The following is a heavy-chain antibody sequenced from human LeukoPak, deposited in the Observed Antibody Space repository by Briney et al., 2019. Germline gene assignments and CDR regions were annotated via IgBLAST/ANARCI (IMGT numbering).Heavy chain of an antibody. D-gene: IGHD3-10*01. Sequence: SETLSLTCTVSGGSISSDYWSWIRQAAGEGLEWIGRIYTSGSTNYNPSLKSRVTISLDKSKKQFSLNLNSVTAADTAVYYCARGGTYGSGSTRHITLDYWGQGTLVTVSS. CDR1: GGSISSDY. CDR2: IYTSGST. J-gene: IGHJ4*02. V-gene: IGHV4-4*07. CDR3: ARGGTYGSGSTRHITLDY.